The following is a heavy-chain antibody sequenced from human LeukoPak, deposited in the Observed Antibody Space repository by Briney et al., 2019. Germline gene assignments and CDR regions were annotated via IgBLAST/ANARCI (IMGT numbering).Heavy chain of an antibody. J-gene: IGHJ4*02. Sequence: ASVKVSCKASGGTFSSYAISWVRQAPGQGLEWMGGIIPIFGTANYAQKSQGRVTITTDESTSTAYMELSSLRSEDTAVYYCAREGLGGEYFDYWGQGTLVTVSS. CDR3: AREGLGGEYFDY. CDR2: IIPIFGTA. V-gene: IGHV1-69*05. CDR1: GGTFSSYA. D-gene: IGHD3-16*01.